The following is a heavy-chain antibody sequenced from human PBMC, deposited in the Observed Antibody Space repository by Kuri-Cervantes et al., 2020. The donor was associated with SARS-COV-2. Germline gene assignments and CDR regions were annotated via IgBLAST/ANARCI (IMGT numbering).Heavy chain of an antibody. CDR2: VRGKANNYAT. J-gene: IGHJ6*03. CDR3: AKDYYDSSGSNYYYYYMDV. Sequence: GSLRLSCEVSGFLFSASAIHWVRQGSGKGLEWVGRVRGKANNYATAYAASVKGRFTISRDDSKNMAYLQMNSLKTEDTAVYYCAKDYYDSSGSNYYYYYMDVWGKGTKVTVSS. V-gene: IGHV3-73*01. CDR1: GFLFSASA. D-gene: IGHD3-22*01.